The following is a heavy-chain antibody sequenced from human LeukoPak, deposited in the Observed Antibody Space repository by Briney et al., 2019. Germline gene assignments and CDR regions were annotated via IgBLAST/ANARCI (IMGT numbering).Heavy chain of an antibody. Sequence: TSETLSLTCTVSGGSISSYYWSWIRQPPGKGLEWIGYIYYSGSTNYNPSLKSRVTISVDTSKNQFSLKLSSVTAADTAVYYCARAAPTYSTLVRGWFDPWGQGTLVTVSS. D-gene: IGHD3-10*01. CDR3: ARAAPTYSTLVRGWFDP. J-gene: IGHJ5*02. V-gene: IGHV4-59*01. CDR1: GGSISSYY. CDR2: IYYSGST.